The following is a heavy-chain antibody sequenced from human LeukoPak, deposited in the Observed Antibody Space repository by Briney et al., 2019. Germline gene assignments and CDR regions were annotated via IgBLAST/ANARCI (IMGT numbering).Heavy chain of an antibody. CDR1: GFTLSSYA. J-gene: IGHJ4*02. CDR3: AKATGTTKSPFHY. V-gene: IGHV3-23*01. Sequence: GGSLRLSCTASGFTLSSYAMNWVRQAPGKGLEWVSSISGSGGSTYYADSVKGRFTISRDNSKNTLYLQMNNLRAEDAAVYYCAKATGTTKSPFHYWGQGTLVTVSS. D-gene: IGHD1-1*01. CDR2: ISGSGGST.